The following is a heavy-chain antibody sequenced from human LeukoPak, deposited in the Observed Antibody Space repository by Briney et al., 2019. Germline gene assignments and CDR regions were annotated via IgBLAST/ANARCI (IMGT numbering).Heavy chain of an antibody. CDR3: ARGRGGGDYVWGSYLPFDP. CDR1: GGSISSYY. Sequence: SETLSLTCTVSGGSISSYYWSWIRQPAGKGLEWIGRIYTSGSTNYNPSLKSRVTISVDTSKNQFSLKLSSVTAADTAVYYCARGRGGGDYVWGSYLPFDPWGQGTLVTVSS. V-gene: IGHV4-4*07. D-gene: IGHD3-16*02. CDR2: IYTSGST. J-gene: IGHJ5*02.